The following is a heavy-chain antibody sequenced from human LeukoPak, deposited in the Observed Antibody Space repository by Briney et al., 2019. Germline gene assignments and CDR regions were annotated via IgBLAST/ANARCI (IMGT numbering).Heavy chain of an antibody. CDR1: GYTFTSYD. V-gene: IGHV1-8*01. Sequence: ASVKVSCKASGYTFTSYDINWVRQATGQGLEWMGWMNPNSGNTGYAQKFQGRVTMTRNTSISTAYMELSSLRSEDTAVYYCAKRNTVMVGSLDYWGQGTPVTVSS. D-gene: IGHD5-18*01. CDR3: AKRNTVMVGSLDY. J-gene: IGHJ4*02. CDR2: MNPNSGNT.